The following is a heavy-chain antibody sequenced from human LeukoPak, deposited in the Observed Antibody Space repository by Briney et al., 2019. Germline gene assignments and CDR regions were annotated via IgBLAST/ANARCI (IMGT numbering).Heavy chain of an antibody. V-gene: IGHV4-59*08. CDR3: AGQGGRSGYNDLLLPVDY. CDR1: GASISNYY. Sequence: SETLSLTCTVSGASISNYYWSWIRQPPGKGLECIGYVSYSGRTNHNPSLKSRVTISADTSKNQFSLKLTSVTAADTAVYYCAGQGGRSGYNDLLLPVDYWGQGSLVTVSS. CDR2: VSYSGRT. D-gene: IGHD3-3*01. J-gene: IGHJ4*02.